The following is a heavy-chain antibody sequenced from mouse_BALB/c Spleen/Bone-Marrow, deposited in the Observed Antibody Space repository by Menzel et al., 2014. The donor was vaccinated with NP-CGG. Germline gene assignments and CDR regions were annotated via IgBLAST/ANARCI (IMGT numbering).Heavy chain of an antibody. CDR2: ISYSGGT. Sequence: EVKLVESGPSLVKPSQTLSLTCSVTGDSITSGYWNWIRKFPGNKLEYMGYISYSGGTYYNPSLKSRISITRDTSKNQYYLQLNSVTTEDTATYYCARILLRSYAMDYWGQGTSVTVSS. CDR3: ARILLRSYAMDY. D-gene: IGHD1-1*01. CDR1: GDSITSGY. V-gene: IGHV3-8*02. J-gene: IGHJ4*01.